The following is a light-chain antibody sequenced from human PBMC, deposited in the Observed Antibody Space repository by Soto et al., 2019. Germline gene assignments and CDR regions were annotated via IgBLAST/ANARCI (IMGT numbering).Light chain of an antibody. J-gene: IGKJ3*01. CDR1: QGISSA. V-gene: IGKV1-13*02. Sequence: ALPLTQSPSSLSASVGDRVTITCRASQGISSALAWYQQKPGKAPKLLIYDASSLESGVPSRFSGSGSGTDFTLTISSLQPEDFATYYCQQFNSYPFTFGPGTKVDIK. CDR2: DAS. CDR3: QQFNSYPFT.